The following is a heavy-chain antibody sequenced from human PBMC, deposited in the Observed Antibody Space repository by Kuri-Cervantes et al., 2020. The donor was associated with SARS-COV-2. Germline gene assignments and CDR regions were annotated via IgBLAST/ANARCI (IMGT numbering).Heavy chain of an antibody. V-gene: IGHV3-23*01. J-gene: IGHJ4*02. D-gene: IGHD3-22*01. Sequence: GESLKISCAASGFTVSSYAMSWVRQAPGKGLEWVSAISGSGGSTYYADSVKGRFTISRDNSKNTLYLQMNSLRAEDTAVYYCAKDYYYDSSGYPRVVVVYWGQGTLVTVSS. CDR3: AKDYYYDSSGYPRVVVVY. CDR1: GFTVSSYA. CDR2: ISGSGGST.